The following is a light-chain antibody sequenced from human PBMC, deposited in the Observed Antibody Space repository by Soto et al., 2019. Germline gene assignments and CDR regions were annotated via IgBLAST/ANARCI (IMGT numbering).Light chain of an antibody. CDR3: QQYGSSPRT. J-gene: IGKJ1*01. Sequence: EIVLTQSPGTLSLSPGERASLSCRASQSVSSNYLAWYQQRPGQAPRLLIYGASSRATGIPDRFSGSGSGTDFTLTISSLEPEDFAVYFCQQYGSSPRTFGQGTMVEIK. CDR2: GAS. CDR1: QSVSSNY. V-gene: IGKV3-20*01.